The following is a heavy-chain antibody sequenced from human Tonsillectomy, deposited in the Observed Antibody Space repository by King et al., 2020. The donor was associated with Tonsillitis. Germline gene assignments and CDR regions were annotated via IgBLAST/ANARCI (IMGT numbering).Heavy chain of an antibody. D-gene: IGHD3-22*01. Sequence: VQLVESGGGLVQPGGSLRLSCAASGFTFSSYAMSWVRQAPGKGLEWVSAISGSGGSTYYADSVKGRFTISRDNSKNTLYLQMNRLRAEDTAVYYCAKWRIITMLVVVGYAFDIWGQGTMVTVSS. J-gene: IGHJ3*02. V-gene: IGHV3-23*04. CDR1: GFTFSSYA. CDR3: AKWRIITMLVVVGYAFDI. CDR2: ISGSGGST.